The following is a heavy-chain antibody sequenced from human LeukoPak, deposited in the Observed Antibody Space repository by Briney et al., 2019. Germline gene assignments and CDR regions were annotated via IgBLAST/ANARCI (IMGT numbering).Heavy chain of an antibody. CDR1: GFTFDDYA. Sequence: AGGSLRLTCAASGFTFDDYAMHWVRQAPGEGLEWVSRINSDGSSTSYADSVKGRFTISRDNAKNTLYLQMNSLRAEDTAVYYCARADSVVVPAATYYYYYYYMDVWGKGTTVTISS. J-gene: IGHJ6*03. V-gene: IGHV3-74*01. D-gene: IGHD2-2*01. CDR2: INSDGSST. CDR3: ARADSVVVPAATYYYYYYYMDV.